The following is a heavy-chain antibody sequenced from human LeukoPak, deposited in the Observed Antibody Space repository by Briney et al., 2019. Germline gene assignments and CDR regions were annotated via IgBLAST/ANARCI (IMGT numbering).Heavy chain of an antibody. Sequence: PGGSLRLSCAASGFTFSSYEMNWVRQAPGKGLEWVSYISSSGSTIYYADSVKGRFTISRDNAKNSLYLQMNSLRAEDTAVYYCARGGVGAAGTFYYYYYYMDVWGKGTTVTISS. D-gene: IGHD6-13*01. CDR1: GFTFSSYE. CDR2: ISSSGSTI. J-gene: IGHJ6*03. V-gene: IGHV3-48*03. CDR3: ARGGVGAAGTFYYYYYYMDV.